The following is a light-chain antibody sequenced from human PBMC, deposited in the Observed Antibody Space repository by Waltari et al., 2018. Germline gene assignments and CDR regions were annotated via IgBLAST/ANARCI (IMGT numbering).Light chain of an antibody. J-gene: IGKJ4*01. V-gene: IGKV1-39*01. CDR3: QQGYSTPLT. CDR1: QPIRRT. CDR2: AAS. Sequence: DIQMTQSASSLSASVGDRVTSTCRASQPIRRTLNWYQEKAGKAPKLMRYAASSLQSGGPSRFSGSGCGTDFTLPISSLQPEDFATYYCQQGYSTPLTFGGVTQVEIK.